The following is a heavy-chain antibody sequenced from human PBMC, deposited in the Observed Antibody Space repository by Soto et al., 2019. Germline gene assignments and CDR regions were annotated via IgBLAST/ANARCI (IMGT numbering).Heavy chain of an antibody. J-gene: IGHJ5*02. CDR2: IYWNDEK. V-gene: IGHV2-5*01. D-gene: IGHD3-10*01. Sequence: SGPTLVNPTQTLTLTCSFSGFSLTTGVGVGWIRQPPGKALEWLAIIYWNDEKLYKPSLKTRLTITKDTSKNQVVLTVTDMDPVDTATYYCAHRVNMTRGPYNYFGPWGQGTLVTVSS. CDR1: GFSLTTGVG. CDR3: AHRVNMTRGPYNYFGP.